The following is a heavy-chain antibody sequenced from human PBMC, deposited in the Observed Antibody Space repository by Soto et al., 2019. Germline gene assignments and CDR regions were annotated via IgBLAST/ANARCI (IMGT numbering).Heavy chain of an antibody. Sequence: GASVKVSCKASGYTFTSYGISWLRQAPGQGLEWMGWISPYNGNTNYAQKLQGRVTMTTDTSTNTAYMELRSLRSDDTAVYYCARDLTYPMTTVTSAGYWGQGTLVTVSS. D-gene: IGHD4-17*01. V-gene: IGHV1-18*01. CDR3: ARDLTYPMTTVTSAGY. CDR2: ISPYNGNT. CDR1: GYTFTSYG. J-gene: IGHJ4*02.